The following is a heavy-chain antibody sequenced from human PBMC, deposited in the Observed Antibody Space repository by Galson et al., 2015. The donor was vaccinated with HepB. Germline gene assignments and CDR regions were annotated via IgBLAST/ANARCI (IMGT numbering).Heavy chain of an antibody. CDR3: ARDVGNGYYYYAMDV. J-gene: IGHJ6*02. CDR2: IWYDGTTK. Sequence: SLRLSCAASASGVTFSSHGMHWVRQAPGKGLDWVAVIWYDGTTKYYADSVKGRFTISRDNSRGTLYLQMNSLRVEDTAVYYCARDVGNGYYYYAMDVWGQGTTVTVSS. V-gene: IGHV3-33*01. CDR1: ASGVTFSSHG. D-gene: IGHD1-26*01.